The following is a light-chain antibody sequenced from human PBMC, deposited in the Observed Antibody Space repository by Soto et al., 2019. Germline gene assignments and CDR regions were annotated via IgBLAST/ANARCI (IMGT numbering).Light chain of an antibody. Sequence: VLTQPPSVSGAPGQRVTISCTGSSSNNGAGYDVHWYQQLPGTAPKLLIYGNSNRPSGVPDRFSGSKSGTSASLAITGLQAEDEADYYCQSYDSSLSALYVFGTGTKVTVL. CDR3: QSYDSSLSALYV. J-gene: IGLJ1*01. V-gene: IGLV1-40*01. CDR2: GNS. CDR1: SSNNGAGYD.